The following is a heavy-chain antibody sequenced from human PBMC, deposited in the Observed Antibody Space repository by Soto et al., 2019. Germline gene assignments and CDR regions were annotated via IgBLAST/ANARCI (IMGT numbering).Heavy chain of an antibody. D-gene: IGHD3-10*01. CDR2: ISYDGSHK. CDR1: GFTFSGFG. Sequence: QAQLVESGGGVVQPGRSLRLSCAASGFTFSGFGMHWVRHTPGKGLEWLAVISYDGSHKLHADSVQGRVTISRDNSKNAMALQKNSLRTDDTAVYYCANDLGVDASAGYPYHWGQGTLVSVSS. CDR3: ANDLGVDASAGYPYH. J-gene: IGHJ5*02. V-gene: IGHV3-30*18.